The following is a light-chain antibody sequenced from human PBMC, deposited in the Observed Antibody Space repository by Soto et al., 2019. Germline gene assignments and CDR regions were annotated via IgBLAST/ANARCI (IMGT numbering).Light chain of an antibody. Sequence: QPVLTQPPSLSVAPGQSVTISCTGSSSNIGTGYDVQWYQHLPGTAPKLLIYGNSNRPSGVPDRFSGSKSGTSASLAITGLQAEDEADYFCQSYDGSLSGYVFGPGTKLTVL. CDR1: SSNIGTGYD. CDR2: GNS. V-gene: IGLV1-40*01. J-gene: IGLJ1*01. CDR3: QSYDGSLSGYV.